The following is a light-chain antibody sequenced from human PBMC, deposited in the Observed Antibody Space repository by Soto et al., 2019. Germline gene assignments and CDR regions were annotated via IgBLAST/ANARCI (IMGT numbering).Light chain of an antibody. Sequence: EIVLTQSPGTLSLSPGERATLSCRASQNVRDSYLAWYQQKPGQAPSLLLYDTSTRATGVPDRFSGSGSGTDFALTISRVGPEDFALYFCQQYGSSPGTFGQGTKVDIK. CDR2: DTS. CDR3: QQYGSSPGT. CDR1: QNVRDSY. V-gene: IGKV3-20*01. J-gene: IGKJ1*01.